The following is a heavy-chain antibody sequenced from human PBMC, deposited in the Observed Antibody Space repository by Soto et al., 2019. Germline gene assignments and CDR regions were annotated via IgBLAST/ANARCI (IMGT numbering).Heavy chain of an antibody. J-gene: IGHJ4*02. CDR3: VREPVAGNFLDY. D-gene: IGHD6-19*01. V-gene: IGHV1-18*01. CDR2: INAYNGNT. CDR1: GYTFTNYG. Sequence: QVQLVQSGAEVKKPGASVKVSCKASGYTFTNYGISWVRQAPGQGLEWMGWINAYNGNTNYAQKLQGRVNMTTDTSMSKAYMGLGSLRSDDTAVYFCVREPVAGNFLDYWGPGTLVTVSS.